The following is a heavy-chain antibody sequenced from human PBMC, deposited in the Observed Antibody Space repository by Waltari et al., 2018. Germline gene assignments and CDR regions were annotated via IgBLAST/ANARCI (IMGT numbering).Heavy chain of an antibody. CDR1: GFTFSPVW. V-gene: IGHV3-74*01. D-gene: IGHD1-26*01. CDR3: ASDVHSGRYGWFDP. CDR2: IKSDGGAT. Sequence: EVQLVESGGGLVHPGGSLRLSCEASGFTFSPVWVHWVGQVPGKGLGGVSRIKSDGGATSYADSVKGRFTISRDNAKNTVYLQMNSRRVEDTAVYHCASDVHSGRYGWFDPWGQGTLVTVSS. J-gene: IGHJ5*02.